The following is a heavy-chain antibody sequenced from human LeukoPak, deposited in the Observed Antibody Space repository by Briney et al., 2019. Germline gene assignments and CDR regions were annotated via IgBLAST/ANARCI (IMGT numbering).Heavy chain of an antibody. D-gene: IGHD6-6*01. CDR2: ISYDGSNK. CDR1: GFTFSNFG. J-gene: IGHJ5*02. Sequence: GGTLRLSCAASGFTFSNFGMSWVRQAPGKGLEWVTFISYDGSNKNYADSVKGRFTISRDNFKNTLYLQMNSLRVQDTAVYYCATDMRGGSSSSPAWGQGTLVTVSS. V-gene: IGHV3-30*03. CDR3: ATDMRGGSSSSPA.